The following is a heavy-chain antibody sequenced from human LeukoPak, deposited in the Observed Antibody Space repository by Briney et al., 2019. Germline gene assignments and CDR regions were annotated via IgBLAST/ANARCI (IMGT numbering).Heavy chain of an antibody. D-gene: IGHD3-10*01. Sequence: PGRSLRLSCAASGFTFSSYAMHWVRQAPGKGLEWVAVISYDGSNKYYADSVKGRLTISRDNSKNTLYLQMNSLRAEDTAVYYCARGDYGSGIGRPNYYYYMDVWGKGTTVTVSS. J-gene: IGHJ6*03. CDR3: ARGDYGSGIGRPNYYYYMDV. CDR1: GFTFSSYA. V-gene: IGHV3-30*01. CDR2: ISYDGSNK.